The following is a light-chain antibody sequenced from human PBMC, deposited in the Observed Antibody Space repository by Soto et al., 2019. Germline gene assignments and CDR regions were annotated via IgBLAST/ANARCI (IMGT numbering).Light chain of an antibody. CDR1: QSISSY. CDR2: AAS. Sequence: DIQMTQSPSSLSASVGDRVTITCRASQSISSYLNWYQQKPGKAPKLLIYAASSLQGGVPSRFSGSGSGTDFTLTISSLQPEDFATYYCQQSYSTLELTFGGGTKVEIK. V-gene: IGKV1-39*01. J-gene: IGKJ4*01. CDR3: QQSYSTLELT.